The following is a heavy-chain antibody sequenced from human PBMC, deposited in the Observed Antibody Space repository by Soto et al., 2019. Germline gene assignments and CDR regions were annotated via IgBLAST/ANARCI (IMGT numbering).Heavy chain of an antibody. Sequence: QVQLQESGPGLVKPSETLALTCTVPGGSISGDYWSWIRQSPGKGLECIGYIYYTGTTKYNPSLKSRLTISVHTYKTQFSRKLSSVTAADTAVYYCARLGGYYQAFDSWGQGTLVTVAS. D-gene: IGHD3-22*01. J-gene: IGHJ4*02. CDR1: GGSISGDY. V-gene: IGHV4-59*08. CDR3: ARLGGYYQAFDS. CDR2: IYYTGTT.